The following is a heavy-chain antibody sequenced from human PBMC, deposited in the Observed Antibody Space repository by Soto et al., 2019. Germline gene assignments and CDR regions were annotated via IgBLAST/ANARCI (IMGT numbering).Heavy chain of an antibody. V-gene: IGHV3-33*01. CDR2: IWYAGSNK. J-gene: IGHJ6*02. CDR3: ARFMGVVRGVIGGMDV. CDR1: GFTFSSYG. D-gene: IGHD3-10*01. Sequence: PGGSLRLSCAASGFTFSSYGMHWVRQAQGKGLEWVAVIWYAGSNKYYADSVKGRFTISRDDSKNTLYLQMNSLSAEDTAVYYCARFMGVVRGVIGGMDVWGQGTTVTVSS.